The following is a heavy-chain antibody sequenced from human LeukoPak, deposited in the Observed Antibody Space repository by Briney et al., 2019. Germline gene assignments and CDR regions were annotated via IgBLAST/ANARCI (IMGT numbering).Heavy chain of an antibody. D-gene: IGHD1-1*01. Sequence: GGSLRLFCAASGFTVSSNYMSWVRQAPGKGLEWVSVIYSGGSTYYADSVKGRFTISRDNSKNTLYLQMNSLRAEDTAVYYCARVRTDAFDIWGQGTMVTVSS. J-gene: IGHJ3*02. CDR3: ARVRTDAFDI. CDR1: GFTVSSNY. V-gene: IGHV3-53*01. CDR2: IYSGGST.